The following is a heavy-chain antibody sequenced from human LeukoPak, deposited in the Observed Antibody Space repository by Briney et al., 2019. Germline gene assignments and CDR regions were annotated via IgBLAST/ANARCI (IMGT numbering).Heavy chain of an antibody. V-gene: IGHV4-4*02. J-gene: IGHJ3*02. CDR3: AREGWYYYDSSGENAFDI. Sequence: SETLSLTCAVSGGSISSNNWWRWVRQPPGKGLEWIGEIYHSGSTNYNPSLKSRVTISVGTSKNQFSLKLSSVTAADTAVYYCAREGWYYYDSSGENAFDIWGQGTMVTVSS. D-gene: IGHD3-22*01. CDR2: IYHSGST. CDR1: GGSISSNNW.